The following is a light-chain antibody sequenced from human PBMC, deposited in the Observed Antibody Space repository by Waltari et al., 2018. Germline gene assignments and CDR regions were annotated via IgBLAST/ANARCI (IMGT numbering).Light chain of an antibody. V-gene: IGKV3-11*01. J-gene: IGKJ3*01. Sequence: ETVLTQSPATLSLSPGDRATLSCRASQSVSSYLAWYQQKPGQAPRLLIYDASNRATGIPARFSGSGSGTDFTLTISSLEPEDFAVYYCQQRSNWPLTFGPGTKVDIK. CDR2: DAS. CDR3: QQRSNWPLT. CDR1: QSVSSY.